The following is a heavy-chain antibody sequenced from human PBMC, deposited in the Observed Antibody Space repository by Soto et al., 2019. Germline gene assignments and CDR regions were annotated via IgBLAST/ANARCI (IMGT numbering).Heavy chain of an antibody. CDR2: ISNSTI. CDR3: AREGDSSGWYNWFDP. D-gene: IGHD3-22*01. Sequence: EVQLVESGGGLVQPGGSLRLSCAASGFTFSSYNMNWVRQAPGKGLEWVSYISNSTIYYAESVKGRFTISRDNAKNSLYLQMKSLRAEDTAEYYCAREGDSSGWYNWFDPWGQGTLVTVSS. V-gene: IGHV3-48*01. J-gene: IGHJ5*02. CDR1: GFTFSSYN.